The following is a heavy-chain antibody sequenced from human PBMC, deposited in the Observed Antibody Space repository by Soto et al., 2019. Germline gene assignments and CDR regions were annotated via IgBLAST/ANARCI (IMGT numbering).Heavy chain of an antibody. CDR1: GFTFSSYG. Sequence: GGSLRLSCAASGFTFSSYGMHWVRQAPGKGLEWVAVISYDGSNKYYADSVKGRFTISRDNSKNTLYLQMNSLRAEDTAVYYCAKDLSMVRGVTTDYWGQGTLVTVSS. CDR3: AKDLSMVRGVTTDY. CDR2: ISYDGSNK. J-gene: IGHJ4*02. D-gene: IGHD3-10*01. V-gene: IGHV3-30*18.